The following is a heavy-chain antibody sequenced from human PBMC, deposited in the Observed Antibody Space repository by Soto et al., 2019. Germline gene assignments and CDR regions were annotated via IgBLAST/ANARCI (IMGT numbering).Heavy chain of an antibody. CDR1: GFSFSTYW. J-gene: IGHJ4*02. V-gene: IGHV3-74*03. D-gene: IGHD6-13*01. CDR2: ISGDGNTT. CDR3: TRGPRVDSAGTGAH. Sequence: DVQLVESGGGLAQPGGSLRLSCTASGFSFSTYWMHWVRQVPGKGPVCVSRISGDGNTTTYADSVKGRFTISRDNANNILYLEMNTLRAEDTAVYHCTRGPRVDSAGTGAHWGQGTLVTVSS.